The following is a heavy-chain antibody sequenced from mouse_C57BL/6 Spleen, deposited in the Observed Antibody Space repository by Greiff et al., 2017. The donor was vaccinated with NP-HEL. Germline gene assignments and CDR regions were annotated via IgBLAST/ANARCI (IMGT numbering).Heavy chain of an antibody. CDR2: INPSTGGT. CDR3: ARSGSPFAY. D-gene: IGHD3-1*01. Sequence: EVKLQQSGPELVKPGASVKISCKASGYSFTGYYMNWVKQSPEKSLEWIGEINPSTGGTTYNQKFKAKATLTVDKSSSTAYMQLKSLTSEDSAVYYCARSGSPFAYWGQGTLVTVSA. J-gene: IGHJ3*01. V-gene: IGHV1-42*01. CDR1: GYSFTGYY.